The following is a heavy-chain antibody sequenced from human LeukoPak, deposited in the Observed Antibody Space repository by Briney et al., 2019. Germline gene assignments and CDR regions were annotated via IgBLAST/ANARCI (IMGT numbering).Heavy chain of an antibody. CDR2: ISSSSSTI. D-gene: IGHD4-17*01. V-gene: IGHV3-48*04. CDR1: GFTFSSYS. J-gene: IGHJ5*02. Sequence: AGGSLRLSCAASGFTFSSYSMNWVRQAPGKGLEWVSYISSSSSTIYYADSVKGRFTISRDNAKNSLYLQMNSLRAEDTAVYYCARGTTVTGYNWFDPWGQGTLVTVSS. CDR3: ARGTTVTGYNWFDP.